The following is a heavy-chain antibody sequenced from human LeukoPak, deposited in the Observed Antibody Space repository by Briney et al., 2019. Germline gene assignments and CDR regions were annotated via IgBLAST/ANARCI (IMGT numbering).Heavy chain of an antibody. CDR3: ARDPRMATITQDAFDI. CDR1: GYTFTSYY. CDR2: INPSGGST. Sequence: ASVKVSCKASGYTFTSYYMHWLRQAPGQGLEWMGIINPSGGSTSYAQKFQGRVTMTRDTSTSTVYMELSSLRSEDTAVYYCARDPRMATITQDAFDIWGQGTMVTVSS. V-gene: IGHV1-46*01. J-gene: IGHJ3*02. D-gene: IGHD5-24*01.